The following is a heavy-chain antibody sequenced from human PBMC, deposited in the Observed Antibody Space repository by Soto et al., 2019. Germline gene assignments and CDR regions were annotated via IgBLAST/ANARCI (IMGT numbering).Heavy chain of an antibody. J-gene: IGHJ5*02. CDR3: ARCTVDTIVTSGWCHYLDP. D-gene: IGHD6-19*01. Sequence: EVQLLDSGGGLVQPGGSLRLSCAASGFTFSSSAMSWVRQAPGKGLEWVSAVSGSGGTTYYADSVRGRFTISNDNSKNTLYLQMNRLRAEDTAIYFCARCTVDTIVTSGWCHYLDPWGQGTLVTVSS. CDR2: VSGSGGTT. V-gene: IGHV3-23*01. CDR1: GFTFSSSA.